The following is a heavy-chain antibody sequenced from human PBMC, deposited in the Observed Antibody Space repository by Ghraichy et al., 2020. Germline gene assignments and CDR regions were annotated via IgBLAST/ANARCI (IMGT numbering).Heavy chain of an antibody. D-gene: IGHD3-9*01. Sequence: ASVKVSCKASGYTFTSYGISWVRQAPGQGLEWMGWISAYNGNTNYAQKLQGRVTMTTDTSTSTAYMELRSLRSDDTAVYYCARGYMYYDILTGYNPADYYYYYMDVWGKGTTVTVSS. V-gene: IGHV1-18*04. CDR2: ISAYNGNT. CDR3: ARGYMYYDILTGYNPADYYYYYMDV. CDR1: GYTFTSYG. J-gene: IGHJ6*03.